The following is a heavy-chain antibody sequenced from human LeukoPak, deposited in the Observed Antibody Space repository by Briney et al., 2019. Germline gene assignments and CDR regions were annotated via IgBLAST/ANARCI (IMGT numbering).Heavy chain of an antibody. V-gene: IGHV4-4*02. CDR2: INYNGSA. CDR1: GFSFSRTNW. CDR3: ARDRDIVSHQPYY. J-gene: IGHJ4*02. Sequence: AGTLSLTCAVSGFSFSRTNWWSWVRQPPGQGLGCIGEINYNGSANYNPSPKSRVTISVDKSKNQFSLNLNSVTAADTAVYYCARDRDIVSHQPYYWGQGTLVTVSS. D-gene: IGHD2-15*01.